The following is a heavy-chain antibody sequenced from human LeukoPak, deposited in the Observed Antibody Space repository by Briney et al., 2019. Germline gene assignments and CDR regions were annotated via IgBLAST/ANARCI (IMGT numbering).Heavy chain of an antibody. J-gene: IGHJ4*02. CDR1: GFTFSSSG. CDR3: ASVQRPGEPYFDY. D-gene: IGHD7-27*01. Sequence: PGGSLRLSCAASGFTFSSSGMHWVRQAPGKGLEWGAVIWYDGSNKYYADSVKGRFTISRDNSKNTLYLQMNSLRAEDTAVYYCASVQRPGEPYFDYWGQGTLVTVSS. CDR2: IWYDGSNK. V-gene: IGHV3-33*01.